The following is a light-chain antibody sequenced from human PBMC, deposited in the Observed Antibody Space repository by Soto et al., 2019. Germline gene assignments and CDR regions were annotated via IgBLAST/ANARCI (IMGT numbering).Light chain of an antibody. CDR1: QSVASN. Sequence: EIVMTQSPASLSVSPGDGATLSCRASQSVASNVAWYQQKPGQGPRLLIHGASTRAVGVPARFSGSGSGTDITLTISSLQSEDVAVYYCQQYHNWPPQYTFGQGTKLQIK. V-gene: IGKV3-15*01. CDR3: QQYHNWPPQYT. CDR2: GAS. J-gene: IGKJ2*01.